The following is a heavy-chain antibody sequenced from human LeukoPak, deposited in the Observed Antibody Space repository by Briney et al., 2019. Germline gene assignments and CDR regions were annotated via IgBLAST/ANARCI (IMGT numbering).Heavy chain of an antibody. D-gene: IGHD6-19*01. Sequence: ASVVSCKASGYTFTSYGISWVRQAPGQGLEWMGWISAYNGSTNYAQKLQGRVTMTTDTSTSTAYMELRSLRSDDTAVYYCARSRLNRAVAGYYFDYWGQGTLVTVSS. CDR2: ISAYNGST. J-gene: IGHJ4*02. CDR1: GYTFTSYG. CDR3: ARSRLNRAVAGYYFDY. V-gene: IGHV1-18*04.